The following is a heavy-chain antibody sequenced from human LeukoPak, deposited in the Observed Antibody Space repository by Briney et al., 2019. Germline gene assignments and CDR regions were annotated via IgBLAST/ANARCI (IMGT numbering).Heavy chain of an antibody. CDR2: IKPDGSAK. CDR1: GFTFRNFW. V-gene: IGHV3-7*05. CDR3: ARNYGGYVGTDY. J-gene: IGHJ4*02. Sequence: PGGSLRLSCAASGFTFRNFWMYWVRQAPGRGLEWVGNIKPDGSAKYYVDSVKGRFTISRDSAESSLYLQMNGLRAEDTALYYCARNYGGYVGTDYWGQGTLVTVSS. D-gene: IGHD4/OR15-4a*01.